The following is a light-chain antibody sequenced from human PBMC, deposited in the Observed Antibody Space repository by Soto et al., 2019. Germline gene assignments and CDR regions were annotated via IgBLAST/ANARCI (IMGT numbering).Light chain of an antibody. Sequence: DIQMTQSPSSLSASVGDRVTITCRASQSISTYLNWYQQRPGKAPNLLIYAASSLQSGVPSRFSGSGYGTDFTLTISSLQPEDFATYYCQQGYSTPRTFGQGTKVEIK. CDR3: QQGYSTPRT. CDR1: QSISTY. CDR2: AAS. V-gene: IGKV1-39*01. J-gene: IGKJ1*01.